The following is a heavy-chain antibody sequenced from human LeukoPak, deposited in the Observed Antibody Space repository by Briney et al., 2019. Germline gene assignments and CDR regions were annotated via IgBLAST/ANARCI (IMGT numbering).Heavy chain of an antibody. V-gene: IGHV4-59*08. J-gene: IGHJ4*02. CDR3: ARLKWEHDPPFDY. CDR1: GGSISGYY. CDR2: IYYSGST. Sequence: KPSETLSLTCTVSGGSISGYYWSWVRQPPGKGLEWIGYIYYSGSTNYNPSLKSRVTISVDTSKNQFSLKLSSVTAADTAVYYCARLKWEHDPPFDYWGQGTLVTVSS. D-gene: IGHD1-26*01.